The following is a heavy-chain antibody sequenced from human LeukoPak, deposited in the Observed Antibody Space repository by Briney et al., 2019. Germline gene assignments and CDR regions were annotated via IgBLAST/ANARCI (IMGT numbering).Heavy chain of an antibody. V-gene: IGHV3-74*01. CDR3: ARVPTNSYGFGQ. Sequence: TGGSLRLSCAASGFAFSVYWMHWVRHAPGKGLVWVAHINEDGTSASHADSVKGRFTISRDNAKNTLYLQMNSLTVDDTAVYYCARVPTNSYGFGQWGQGSLVTVSS. CDR1: GFAFSVYW. J-gene: IGHJ4*02. D-gene: IGHD5-18*01. CDR2: INEDGTSA.